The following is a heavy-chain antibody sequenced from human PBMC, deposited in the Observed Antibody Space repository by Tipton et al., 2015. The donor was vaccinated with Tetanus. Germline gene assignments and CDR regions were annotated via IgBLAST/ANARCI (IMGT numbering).Heavy chain of an antibody. CDR1: GFTFSSYS. D-gene: IGHD3-3*01. CDR3: ARANYDFPKKGPFDS. Sequence: SGFTFSSYSMTWVRQSPGKGLEWVSAISASGDSTYYADFVKGRFIISRDTSKNTLYLQMNSLRVEDTAVYYCARANYDFPKKGPFDSWGQGTLVIVSS. V-gene: IGHV3-23*01. J-gene: IGHJ4*02. CDR2: ISASGDST.